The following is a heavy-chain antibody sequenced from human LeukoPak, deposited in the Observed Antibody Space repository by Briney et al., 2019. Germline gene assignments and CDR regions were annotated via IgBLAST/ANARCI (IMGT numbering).Heavy chain of an antibody. V-gene: IGHV2-26*01. CDR1: GFSLSNARMG. J-gene: IGHJ4*02. CDR2: IFSNDEK. CDR3: ARITGYCSGGSCRYFDY. Sequence: ESGPVLVKPTETLTMTCTVSGFSLSNARMGVSWIRQPPGMALEWLAHIFSNDEKSYSTSLKSRLTISKDTSKSQVVLTMTNMDPVDTATYYCARITGYCSGGSCRYFDYWGQGTLVTVSS. D-gene: IGHD2-15*01.